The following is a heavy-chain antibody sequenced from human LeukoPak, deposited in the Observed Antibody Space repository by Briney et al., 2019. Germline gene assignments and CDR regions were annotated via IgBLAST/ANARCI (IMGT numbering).Heavy chain of an antibody. D-gene: IGHD3-9*01. J-gene: IGHJ4*02. V-gene: IGHV5-51*01. CDR3: ARFSGILTGYYDY. CDR1: GYTFTSYW. CDR2: IYPGDSDT. Sequence: GESLKISCEGSGYTFTSYWIAWVRQMPGKGLEWMGIIYPGDSDTRYSPSFQGQVTISADKSISTAYLQWSSLKASDTAMYYCARFSGILTGYYDYWGQGTLVTVSS.